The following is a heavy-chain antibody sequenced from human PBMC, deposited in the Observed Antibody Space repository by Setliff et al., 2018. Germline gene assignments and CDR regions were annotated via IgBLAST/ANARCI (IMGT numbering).Heavy chain of an antibody. D-gene: IGHD3-3*01. Sequence: PSETLSLTCAVYGGSFSGYYWSWIRQPPGKGLEWIGEINHSGSTNYNPSLKIRVTISVDTSKNQFSLKLNSVTAADTAVYYCARTYNFGSGYFDYWGQGTLVTVSS. CDR1: GGSFSGYY. CDR3: ARTYNFGSGYFDY. CDR2: INHSGST. V-gene: IGHV4-34*01. J-gene: IGHJ4*02.